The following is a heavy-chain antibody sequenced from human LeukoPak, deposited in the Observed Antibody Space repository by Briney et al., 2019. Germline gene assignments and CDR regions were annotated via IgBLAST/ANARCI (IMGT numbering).Heavy chain of an antibody. D-gene: IGHD4-17*01. CDR1: GFTFSSYW. J-gene: IGHJ4*02. CDR3: ARGVPLTVTRARDY. V-gene: IGHV3-74*01. Sequence: PGGSLRLSCAASGFTFSSYWMHWVRQGPGKGLVWVSRINSDGSSTSYADSVKGRFTISRDNAKNTLYLQMNSLRAEDTAVYYCARGVPLTVTRARDYWGQGTLVTVSS. CDR2: INSDGSST.